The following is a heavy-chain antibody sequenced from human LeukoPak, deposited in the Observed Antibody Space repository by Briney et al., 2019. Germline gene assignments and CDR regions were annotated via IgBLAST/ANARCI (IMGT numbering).Heavy chain of an antibody. CDR1: GYTFIGYY. J-gene: IGHJ5*02. D-gene: IGHD3-10*01. V-gene: IGHV1-2*02. CDR2: INPNSGGT. Sequence: ASVKVSCKASGYTFIGYYIHWVRQAPGQGLEWMGWINPNSGGTNYAQKFQGRVTMTRDTSISTVYMEMSRLRYDDTAVYYCARGGHRRYYYTSGSAFDPWGQGTLVTVSS. CDR3: ARGGHRRYYYTSGSAFDP.